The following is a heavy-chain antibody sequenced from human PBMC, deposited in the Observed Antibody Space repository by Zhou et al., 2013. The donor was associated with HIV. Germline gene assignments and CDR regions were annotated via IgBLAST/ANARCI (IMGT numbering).Heavy chain of an antibody. Sequence: QVQLVQSGPELKKPGASVKVSCQTSGYSFADHYMHWIRQAPGQGLEWMGWVKPDTGVTHYAQRFQGRVTVTRSTSLNSVFLQLTSLTSDDTAIYFCAKRPTVTPHTGYYFDYWGQGALVTVSS. CDR1: GYSFADHY. J-gene: IGHJ4*02. CDR2: VKPDTGVT. CDR3: AKRPTVTPHTGYYFDY. V-gene: IGHV1-2*02. D-gene: IGHD4-17*01.